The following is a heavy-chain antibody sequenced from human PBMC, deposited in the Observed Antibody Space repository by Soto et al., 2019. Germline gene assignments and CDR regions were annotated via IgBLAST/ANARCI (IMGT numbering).Heavy chain of an antibody. CDR3: AKVDYGGNSVYFDY. V-gene: IGHV3-23*01. CDR1: GFTFSSYA. D-gene: IGHD4-17*01. Sequence: GGSLRLSCAASGFTFSSYAMSWVRQAPGKGLEWVSAISGSGGSTYYADSVKGRFTISRDNSKNTLYLQMNSLRVEDTAVYYCAKVDYGGNSVYFDYWGQGTLVTVSS. J-gene: IGHJ4*02. CDR2: ISGSGGST.